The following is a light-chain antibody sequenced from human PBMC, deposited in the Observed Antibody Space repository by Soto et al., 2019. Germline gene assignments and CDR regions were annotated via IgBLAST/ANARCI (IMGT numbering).Light chain of an antibody. CDR1: QSISRN. CDR3: LQSFTTPLT. CDR2: ETS. J-gene: IGKJ4*01. Sequence: DLPMTQSPSSLSASVGDRVTSTCRASQSISRNLNWYQQKPGRPPTLLIFETSTLQSGGPSRFSGRGVGSDFTLTISSLQPEDFAVYYCLQSFTTPLTFGGGTTVEIQ. V-gene: IGKV1-39*01.